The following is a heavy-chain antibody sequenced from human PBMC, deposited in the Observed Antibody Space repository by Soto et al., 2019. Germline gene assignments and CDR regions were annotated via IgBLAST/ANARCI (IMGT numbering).Heavy chain of an antibody. CDR1: GYSISSGYY. V-gene: IGHV4-38-2*01. D-gene: IGHD1-26*01. Sequence: KTSETLSLTCAVSGYSISSGYYWGWIRQPPGKGLEWIGSIYHSGSTYYNPSLKSRVTISVDTSKNQFSLKLSSVTAADTAVYYCESQRDSGSYYYGMDVWGQGTTVTVSS. CDR2: IYHSGST. J-gene: IGHJ6*02. CDR3: ESQRDSGSYYYGMDV.